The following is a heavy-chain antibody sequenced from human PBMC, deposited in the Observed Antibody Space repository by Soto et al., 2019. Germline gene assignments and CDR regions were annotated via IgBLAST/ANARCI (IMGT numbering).Heavy chain of an antibody. V-gene: IGHV4-4*02. CDR2: IYDSGNT. D-gene: IGHD7-27*01. J-gene: IGHJ6*02. CDR3: ATCQLGEYYYAMDI. Sequence: SETLSLTCGVSGDSITTYKWWTWVRQTPGKGLEWIGEIYDSGNTRYNPSLKSRVTISKDTSKNELSLKLNSVTVADTAVYYCATCQLGEYYYAMDIWGQGXTVTV. CDR1: GDSITTYKW.